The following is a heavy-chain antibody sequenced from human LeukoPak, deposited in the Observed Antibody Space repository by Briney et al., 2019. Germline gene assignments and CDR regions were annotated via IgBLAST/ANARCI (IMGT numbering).Heavy chain of an antibody. CDR3: ARASSGNYYYGMDV. J-gene: IGHJ6*02. Sequence: PSETLSLTCAVSGGSISSSNWWSWVRPPPGEGLEWIGEIYHSGSTNYNPSLKSRVTISVDKSKNQFSLKLSSVTAADTAVYHCARASSGNYYYGMDVWGQGTTVTVSS. CDR1: GGSISSSNW. V-gene: IGHV4-4*02. D-gene: IGHD6-19*01. CDR2: IYHSGST.